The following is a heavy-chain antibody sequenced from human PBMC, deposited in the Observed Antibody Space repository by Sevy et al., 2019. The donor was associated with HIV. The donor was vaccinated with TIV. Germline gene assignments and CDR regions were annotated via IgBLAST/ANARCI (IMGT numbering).Heavy chain of an antibody. CDR3: AGDLEFYDNGDYGPSFMPDY. CDR2: IWFDGSNT. V-gene: IGHV3-33*01. J-gene: IGHJ4*02. Sequence: GGSLRLSCAASGFTFSSYGMHWVRQAPGKGLEWVALIWFDGSNTYYVDSVNGRFTISRDIAKNTLHLQMISLRGEDTAVYYCAGDLEFYDNGDYGPSFMPDYWGQGTLVTVSS. D-gene: IGHD4-17*01. CDR1: GFTFSSYG.